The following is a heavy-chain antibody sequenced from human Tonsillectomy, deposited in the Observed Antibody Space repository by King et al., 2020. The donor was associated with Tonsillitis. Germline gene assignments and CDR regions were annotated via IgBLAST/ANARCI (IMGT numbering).Heavy chain of an antibody. Sequence: QVQLQQWGAGLLKPSETLSLTCAVSGGSFSGHYWSWIRQPPGKGLEWIGEINHSGSTNYNPSLKSRITISVDTSKNYFSLRLSSVTAADTAVYYCARALPVFGVLIIPGWFDPWGQGTLVTVSS. CDR2: INHSGST. D-gene: IGHD3-3*01. J-gene: IGHJ5*02. CDR3: ARALPVFGVLIIPGWFDP. CDR1: GGSFSGHY. V-gene: IGHV4-34*01.